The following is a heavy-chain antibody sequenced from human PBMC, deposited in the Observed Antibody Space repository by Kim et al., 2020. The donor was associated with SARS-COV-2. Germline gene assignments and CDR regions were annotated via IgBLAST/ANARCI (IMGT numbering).Heavy chain of an antibody. CDR3: ARTLGMDV. J-gene: IGHJ6*02. V-gene: IGHV4-39*01. CDR2: SRGP. Sequence: SRGPYHNPTHKRRVTISVDTSKTQFSLKLSSVTAADTAVYYCARTLGMDVWGQGTTVTVSS.